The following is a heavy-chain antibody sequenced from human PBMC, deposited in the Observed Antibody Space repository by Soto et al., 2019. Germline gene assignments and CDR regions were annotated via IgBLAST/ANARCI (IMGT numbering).Heavy chain of an antibody. CDR3: TRVNSDIVYTFVWFDS. CDR1: GFTFSGSA. Sequence: EVQLVESGGGLVQPGGSLKLSCAGSGFTFSGSAMHWVRQASGKGLEWVGRIRTKPNSYVTAYAASVQGRFTISRDDSKNTAYLQMNSLTAEDTAVYYCTRVNSDIVYTFVWFDSWGQGTLVTVSS. V-gene: IGHV3-73*02. CDR2: IRTKPNSYVT. J-gene: IGHJ5*01. D-gene: IGHD5-12*01.